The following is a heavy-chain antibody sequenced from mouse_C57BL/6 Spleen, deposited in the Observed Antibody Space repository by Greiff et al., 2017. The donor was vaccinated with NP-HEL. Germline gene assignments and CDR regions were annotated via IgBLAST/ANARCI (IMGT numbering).Heavy chain of an antibody. V-gene: IGHV1-82*01. J-gene: IGHJ4*01. D-gene: IGHD2-5*01. CDR1: GYAFSSSW. CDR3: ARDYSTYLDY. CDR2: IYPGDGAT. Sequence: QVQLQQSGPELVKPGASVKISCKASGYAFSSSWMNWVKQRPGKGLEWIGRIYPGDGATNYNGKFKGKATLTADKSSSTAYMQLSSLTSEDSAVYFCARDYSTYLDYWGQGTSVTVSS.